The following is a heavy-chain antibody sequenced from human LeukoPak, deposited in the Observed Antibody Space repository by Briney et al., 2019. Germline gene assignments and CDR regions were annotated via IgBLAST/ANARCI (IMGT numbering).Heavy chain of an antibody. CDR3: ALLFRGRIAVAGNH. CDR1: GYTFISYG. D-gene: IGHD6-19*01. Sequence: ATVKVSCKASGYTFISYGINWVRQASGQGLEWMGGMNPNSGNTDYAQKFQGRVTMTRNTSKSTAYMELSSLRSEDTAVYYCALLFRGRIAVAGNHWGQGTLVTVSS. CDR2: MNPNSGNT. V-gene: IGHV1-8*01. J-gene: IGHJ5*02.